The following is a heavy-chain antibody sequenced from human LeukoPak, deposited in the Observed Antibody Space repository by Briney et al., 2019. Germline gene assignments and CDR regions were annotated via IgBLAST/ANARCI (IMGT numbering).Heavy chain of an antibody. CDR2: ISSSSSYI. Sequence: GGSLRLSCAASGFTFSSYSMNWVRQAPGKGLEWVSSISSSSSYIYYADSVKGRFTISRDNAKNSLYLQMNSLRAEDTAVYYCAKGRPKSYYYMDVWGKGTTVTVSS. CDR3: AKGRPKSYYYMDV. CDR1: GFTFSSYS. J-gene: IGHJ6*03. V-gene: IGHV3-21*01. D-gene: IGHD6-25*01.